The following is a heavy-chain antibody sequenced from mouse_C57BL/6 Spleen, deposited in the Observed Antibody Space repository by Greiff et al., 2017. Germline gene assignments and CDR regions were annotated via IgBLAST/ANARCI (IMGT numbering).Heavy chain of an antibody. V-gene: IGHV5-17*01. CDR3: ARAPTGTYYFDY. D-gene: IGHD4-1*02. CDR1: GFTFSDYG. J-gene: IGHJ2*01. CDR2: ISSGSSTI. Sequence: EVNVVESGGGLVKPGGSLKLSCAASGFTFSDYGMHWVRQAPEKGLEWVAYISSGSSTIYYADTVKGRFTISRDNAKNTLFLQMTSLRSEDTATYYCARAPTGTYYFDYWGQGTTLTVSS.